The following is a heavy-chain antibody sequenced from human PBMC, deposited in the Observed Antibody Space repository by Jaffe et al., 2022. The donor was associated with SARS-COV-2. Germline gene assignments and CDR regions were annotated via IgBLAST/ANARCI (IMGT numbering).Heavy chain of an antibody. Sequence: QVQLQQWGAGLLKPSETLSLTCAVYGGSFSGYYWSWIRQPPGKGLEWIGEINHSGSTNYNPSLKSRVTISVDTSKNQFSLKLSSVTAADTAVYYCARGLGGLPSGGYWGQGTLVTVSS. CDR2: INHSGST. D-gene: IGHD5-18*01. V-gene: IGHV4-34*01. CDR3: ARGLGGLPSGGY. J-gene: IGHJ4*02. CDR1: GGSFSGYY.